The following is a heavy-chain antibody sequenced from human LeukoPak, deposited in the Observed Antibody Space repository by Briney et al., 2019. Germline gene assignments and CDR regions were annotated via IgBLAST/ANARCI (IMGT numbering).Heavy chain of an antibody. Sequence: PGGSLRLSCAASGFTVSSNYMSWVRQAPGKGLEWVSVIYSSGSTYYADSVKGRFTISRDNSKNTLYLQMNSLRAEDTAVYYCATPTVTTPTNYYGMDVWGQGTTVTVSS. V-gene: IGHV3-66*01. CDR1: GFTVSSNY. D-gene: IGHD4-17*01. J-gene: IGHJ6*02. CDR3: ATPTVTTPTNYYGMDV. CDR2: IYSSGST.